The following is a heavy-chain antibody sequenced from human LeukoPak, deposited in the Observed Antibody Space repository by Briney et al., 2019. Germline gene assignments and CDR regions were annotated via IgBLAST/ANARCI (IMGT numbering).Heavy chain of an antibody. CDR3: ARVKPPPGWYFDY. CDR2: IYSGGST. J-gene: IGHJ4*02. V-gene: IGHV3-66*02. Sequence: GGSLRLSRAASGFTVSSNYMSWVRQAPGKGLEWVSVIYSGGSTYYADSVKGRFTISRDNSKNTLYLQMNSLRAEDTAVYYCARVKPPPGWYFDYWGQGTLVTVSS. CDR1: GFTVSSNY.